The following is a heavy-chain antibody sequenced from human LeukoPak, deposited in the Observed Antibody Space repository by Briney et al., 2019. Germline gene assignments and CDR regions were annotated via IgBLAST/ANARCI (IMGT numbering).Heavy chain of an antibody. CDR3: AKELYSSSSLWFYFDY. CDR1: GFTFSSYA. CDR2: ISGSGGST. D-gene: IGHD6-6*01. Sequence: GGSLRLSCAASGFTFSSYAMSWVRQAPGKGLEWVSGISGSGGSTYYADSVKGRFTISRDNSKNRLYLQMNSLRAEDTAVYYCAKELYSSSSLWFYFDYWGQGTLVTVSS. V-gene: IGHV3-23*01. J-gene: IGHJ4*02.